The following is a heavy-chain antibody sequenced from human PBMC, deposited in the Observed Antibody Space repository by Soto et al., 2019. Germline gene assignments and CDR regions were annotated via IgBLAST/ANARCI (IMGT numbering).Heavy chain of an antibody. CDR3: ATDGSGYGYGMDV. CDR1: GYTFTSYY. Sequence: ASVKVSCKASGYTFTSYYMHWVRQAPGQGLEWMGIINPSGGSTSYAQKFQGRVTMTRDTSTSTVYMELSSLRSEDTAVYYCATDGSGYGYGMDVWGQGTTVTVSS. J-gene: IGHJ6*02. D-gene: IGHD5-12*01. V-gene: IGHV1-46*01. CDR2: INPSGGST.